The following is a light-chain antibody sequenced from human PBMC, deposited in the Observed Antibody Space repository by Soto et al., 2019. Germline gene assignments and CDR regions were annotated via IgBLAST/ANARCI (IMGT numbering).Light chain of an antibody. CDR3: QQSYTFPWT. V-gene: IGKV1-39*01. CDR1: QSISSF. Sequence: DIQMTQSPSSLSASVGDRVTITCRASQSISSFLNWYQQKPGKAPKVLIYAASNLQGGVPSRFSGSGSETDFTLTISGLQPEDLATYYCQQSYTFPWTFGQGTKVEIK. CDR2: AAS. J-gene: IGKJ1*01.